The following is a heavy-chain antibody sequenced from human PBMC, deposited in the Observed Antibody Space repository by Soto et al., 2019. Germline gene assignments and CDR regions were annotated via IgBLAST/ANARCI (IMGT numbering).Heavy chain of an antibody. D-gene: IGHD4-17*01. CDR3: ARAPVTTLVDS. J-gene: IGHJ4*02. CDR1: GGSISSSNW. V-gene: IGHV4-4*02. CDR2: IYHSGST. Sequence: QVQLQESGPGLVKPSGTLSLTCAVSGGSISSSNWWSWVRQPPGKGLEWIGEIYHSGSTNYNPSLRSPLTISVDKSKHQFSLRLSSVTAADTAVYYCARAPVTTLVDSWGQGTLVTVSS.